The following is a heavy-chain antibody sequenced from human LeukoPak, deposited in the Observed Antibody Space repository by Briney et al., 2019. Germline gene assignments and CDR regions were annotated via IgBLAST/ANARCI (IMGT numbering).Heavy chain of an antibody. Sequence: AETLSLTCTVSGRSISSYYWSWIRQPPGKGLEGIGRIYTSGGTNYNPSLKSRVTMSVDTSKNQFSLKLSSVTAADTAVYYCARDRGYSSSYVGYWGQGTLVTVSS. CDR2: IYTSGGT. J-gene: IGHJ4*02. CDR3: ARDRGYSSSYVGY. D-gene: IGHD6-13*01. CDR1: GRSISSYY. V-gene: IGHV4-4*07.